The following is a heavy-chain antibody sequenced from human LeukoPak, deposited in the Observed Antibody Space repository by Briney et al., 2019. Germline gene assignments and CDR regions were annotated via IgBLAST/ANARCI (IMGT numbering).Heavy chain of an antibody. CDR3: AGYGSGSYYPFDY. J-gene: IGHJ4*02. Sequence: SETLFLTCTVSGNSISSGYYWDWIRQPPGKGLGWIGSIYYSGSTYYYPSLKSRVTISVDTSKNQFSLKLSSVTAADTAVYYCAGYGSGSYYPFDYWGQGTLVTVSS. CDR2: IYYSGST. D-gene: IGHD3-10*01. V-gene: IGHV4-38-2*02. CDR1: GNSISSGYY.